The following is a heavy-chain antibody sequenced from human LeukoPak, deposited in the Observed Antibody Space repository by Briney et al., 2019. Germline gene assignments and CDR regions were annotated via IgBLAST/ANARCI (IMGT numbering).Heavy chain of an antibody. CDR2: FYHSRST. CDR1: GYSISSGYY. CDR3: AREQLVARSGYEY. V-gene: IGHV4-38-2*02. J-gene: IGHJ4*02. D-gene: IGHD6-6*01. Sequence: SETPSLTCTVSGYSISSGYYWGWIRQPPGKGLEWIGSFYHSRSTYYNPSLKSRVTISVDTSKNQFSLKLNFVTAADTAVYYCAREQLVARSGYEYWGQGTLVTVSS.